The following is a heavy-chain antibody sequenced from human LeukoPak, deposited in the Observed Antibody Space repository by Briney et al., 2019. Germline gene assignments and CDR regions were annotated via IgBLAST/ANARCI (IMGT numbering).Heavy chain of an antibody. V-gene: IGHV4-30-2*01. Sequence: PSQTLSLTCAVSGGSISSGGYAWSSGRQPPREGLEWGGYIYHSGSTYYNPSLHSRVTISLDRSKHQFSLKLISVPAADPAVYSCARGGRNFRGMGYYYYGMDVWGHGTPVTVSS. D-gene: IGHD6-13*01. CDR3: ARGGRNFRGMGYYYYGMDV. CDR1: GGSISSGGYA. CDR2: IYHSGST. J-gene: IGHJ6*02.